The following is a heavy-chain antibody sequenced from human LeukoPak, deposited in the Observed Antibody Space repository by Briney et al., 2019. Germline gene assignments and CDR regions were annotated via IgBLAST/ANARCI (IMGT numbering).Heavy chain of an antibody. J-gene: IGHJ4*02. CDR3: ALPSTVVTWGLGQYDY. CDR1: GGTFSSYA. CDR2: IIPIFGTA. V-gene: IGHV1-69*13. D-gene: IGHD4-23*01. Sequence: SVKVSCKASGGTFSSYAISWVRQAPGQGLEWMGGIIPIFGTANYAQKFQGRATITADESTSTAYMELSSLRSEDTAVYYCALPSTVVTWGLGQYDYWGQGTLVTVSS.